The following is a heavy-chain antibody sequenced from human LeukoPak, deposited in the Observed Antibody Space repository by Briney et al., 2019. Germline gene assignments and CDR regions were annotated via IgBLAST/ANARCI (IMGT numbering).Heavy chain of an antibody. CDR2: ISYEGSDK. CDR3: TREGSGRLIDY. V-gene: IGHV3-30-3*01. D-gene: IGHD3-10*01. CDR1: GFTFSNHA. J-gene: IGHJ4*02. Sequence: GGSLRLSCVDSGFTFSNHAMHWVRQAPDKGLEWVAVISYEGSDKHYTDSVKGRFTISRDNSKKTLCLQMNSLRTEDTALYYCTREGSGRLIDYWGQGTLVTVSS.